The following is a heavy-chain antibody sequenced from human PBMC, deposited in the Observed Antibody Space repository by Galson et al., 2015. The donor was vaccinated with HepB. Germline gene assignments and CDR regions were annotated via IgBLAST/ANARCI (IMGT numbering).Heavy chain of an antibody. J-gene: IGHJ5*02. V-gene: IGHV1-69*02. Sequence: SVKVSCKASGGTFSSYTISWVRQAPGQGLEWMGRIIPILGIANYAQKFQGRVTITADKSTSTAYMELSSLKSEDTAVYYCASGPIVGAPPPGSWGKGTLVTVSS. CDR3: ASGPIVGAPPPGS. CDR1: GGTFSSYT. CDR2: IIPILGIA. D-gene: IGHD1-26*01.